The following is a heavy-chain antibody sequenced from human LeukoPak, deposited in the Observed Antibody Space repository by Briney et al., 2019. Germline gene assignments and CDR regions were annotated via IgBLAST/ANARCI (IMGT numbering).Heavy chain of an antibody. CDR3: ARHLYCGGDCYSGRNHYYGLDV. Sequence: PSETLXLXXXXXXXXIXDYHWSWIRQPPGKGLEWIGYMYYTGSTNYNPSLKSRVSISVDTSKRQFSLKLRSVTAADTAVYYCARHLYCGGDCYSGRNHYYGLDVWGQGTTVTVSS. V-gene: IGHV4-59*08. J-gene: IGHJ6*02. CDR2: MYYTGST. D-gene: IGHD2-21*02. CDR1: XXXIXDYH.